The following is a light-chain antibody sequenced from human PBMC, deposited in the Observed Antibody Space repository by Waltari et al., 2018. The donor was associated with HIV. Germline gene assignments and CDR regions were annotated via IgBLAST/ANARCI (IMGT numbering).Light chain of an antibody. CDR1: SSNIGAAYN. CDR2: ANN. Sequence: SVLTQPPSLSGAPGQRVTIPCTGGSSNIGAAYNVPWYQPPPGTAPRLLIYANNIRPSGAPDRFSGSKSGTSASLTITGLQAEDDATYYCHSYDSDRGPVFGGGTKLTVL. V-gene: IGLV1-40*01. J-gene: IGLJ3*02. CDR3: HSYDSDRGPV.